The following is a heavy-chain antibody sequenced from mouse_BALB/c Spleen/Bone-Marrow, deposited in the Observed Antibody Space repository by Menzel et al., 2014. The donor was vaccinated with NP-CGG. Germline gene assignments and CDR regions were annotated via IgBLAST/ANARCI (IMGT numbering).Heavy chain of an antibody. CDR2: ISSGGSYT. CDR1: GFTFSSYG. J-gene: IGHJ4*01. Sequence: EVKVVESGGDLVKPGGSLKLSCAASGFTFSSYGMSWVRQTPDKRLEWVATISSGGSYTYYPDSVKGRFTISRDNAKNTLYLQMSSLKSEDTAMYYCARWDYDDESYAMDYWGQGTSVTVSS. CDR3: ARWDYDDESYAMDY. V-gene: IGHV5-6*01. D-gene: IGHD2-4*01.